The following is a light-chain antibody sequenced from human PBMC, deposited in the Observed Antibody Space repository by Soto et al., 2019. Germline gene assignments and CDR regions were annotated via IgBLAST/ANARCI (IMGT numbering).Light chain of an antibody. J-gene: IGKJ1*01. CDR3: QQRT. CDR2: DAS. V-gene: IGKV3-11*01. CDR1: QSVSSY. Sequence: EIVLTQSPGTLSLSPGERATLSCRASQSVSSYLAWYQQKHGQAPRLLIYDASNRATGIPARFSGSGSGTDFTLTFSSLEPEDFAVYYCQQRTFGQGTKVDSK.